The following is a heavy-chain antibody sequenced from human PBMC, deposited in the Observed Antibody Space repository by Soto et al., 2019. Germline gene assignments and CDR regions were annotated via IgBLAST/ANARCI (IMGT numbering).Heavy chain of an antibody. CDR2: ISGSGGST. D-gene: IGHD2-8*01. CDR3: AKGGDCTNGVCYTAGWFDP. J-gene: IGHJ5*02. V-gene: IGHV3-23*01. CDR1: GFTFSSYA. Sequence: GGSLRLSCAASGFTFSSYAMSWVRQAPGKGLEWVSAISGSGGSTYYADSVKGRFTISRDNSKNTLYLQMNSLRAEDTAVYYCAKGGDCTNGVCYTAGWFDPWGQGTLVTVSS.